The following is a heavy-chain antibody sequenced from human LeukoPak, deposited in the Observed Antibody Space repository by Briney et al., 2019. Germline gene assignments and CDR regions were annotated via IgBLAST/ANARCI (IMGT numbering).Heavy chain of an antibody. Sequence: GGSLRLSCAASGFTFSSYSMNWVRQAPGKGLEWVSSISSSSSYIYYADSVKGRFTISRDNAKNSLYLQMNSLRAEDTAVYYCARGFYCSRTSCWDYWGQGTLVTVSS. J-gene: IGHJ4*02. CDR3: ARGFYCSRTSCWDY. V-gene: IGHV3-21*01. D-gene: IGHD2-2*01. CDR1: GFTFSSYS. CDR2: ISSSSSYI.